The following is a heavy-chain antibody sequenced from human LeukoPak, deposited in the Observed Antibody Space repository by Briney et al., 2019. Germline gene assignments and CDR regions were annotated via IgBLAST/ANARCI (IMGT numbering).Heavy chain of an antibody. CDR1: GGSISSGSYY. CDR2: IYTSGST. CDR3: ARNYQTLRFLDY. D-gene: IGHD3-3*01. Sequence: KSSQTLSLTCTVSGGSISSGSYYWSWIRQPAGKGLEWIGRIYTSGSTNYNPSLTNRVTISVDTSKNQFSLNLSSVTAADTAVYYCARNYQTLRFLDYWGQGTLVTVSS. V-gene: IGHV4-61*02. J-gene: IGHJ4*02.